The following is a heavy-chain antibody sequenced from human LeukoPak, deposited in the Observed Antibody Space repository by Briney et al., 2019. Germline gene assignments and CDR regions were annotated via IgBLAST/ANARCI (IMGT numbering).Heavy chain of an antibody. CDR1: GYTFTGYY. CDR2: INPNSGGT. CDR3: ARDRYDDSSGYYLCLGY. D-gene: IGHD3-22*01. Sequence: GASVKVSCKASGYTFTGYYMHWVRQAPGQGLEWMGWINPNSGGTNYAQKFQGRVTMTRDTSISTAYMELSRLRSDDTAVYYCARDRYDDSSGYYLCLGYWGQGTLVTVSS. J-gene: IGHJ4*02. V-gene: IGHV1-2*02.